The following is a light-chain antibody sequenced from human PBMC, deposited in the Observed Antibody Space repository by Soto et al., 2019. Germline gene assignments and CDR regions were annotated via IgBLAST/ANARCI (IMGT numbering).Light chain of an antibody. Sequence: AIQMTQSPTSLSASVGDRVTITCRASQVITSDLNWYQQKPGKAPKLLIYAASSLQSGVPSMFSGSGSGTDFTLTISSLQPDDFATYYCLQDYNYPRTFGQGTKIEVK. CDR2: AAS. J-gene: IGKJ1*01. CDR3: LQDYNYPRT. V-gene: IGKV1-6*01. CDR1: QVITSD.